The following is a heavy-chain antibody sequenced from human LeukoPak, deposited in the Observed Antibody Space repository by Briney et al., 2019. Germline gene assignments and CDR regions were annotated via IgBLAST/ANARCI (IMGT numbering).Heavy chain of an antibody. V-gene: IGHV3-21*01. CDR2: ISSSSYI. D-gene: IGHD3-10*01. CDR3: ARDGWSTMVRGVIDFDY. J-gene: IGHJ4*02. CDR1: GFTFSSYS. Sequence: GGSPRLSCAASGFTFSSYSMNWVRQAPGKGLEWVSSISSSSYIYYADSVKGRFTISRDNAKNSLYLQMNSLRAEDTAVYYCARDGWSTMVRGVIDFDYWGQGTLVTVSS.